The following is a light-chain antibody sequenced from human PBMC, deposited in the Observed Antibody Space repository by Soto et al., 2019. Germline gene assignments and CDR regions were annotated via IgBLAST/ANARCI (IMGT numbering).Light chain of an antibody. CDR3: QPSYSTPLT. CDR1: QSISSY. Sequence: DIQMTQSPSYLSASVGDRVTITCRASQSISSYLNWYQQKPGKARKLLIYAASSLQGGVPSRFSGSGSGTDFTLTISSLQPEDFATYYCQPSYSTPLTFGEGTQVDIK. CDR2: AAS. V-gene: IGKV1-39*01. J-gene: IGKJ4*01.